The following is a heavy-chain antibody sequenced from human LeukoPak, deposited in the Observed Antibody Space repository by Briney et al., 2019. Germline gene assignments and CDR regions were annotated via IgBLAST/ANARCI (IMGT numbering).Heavy chain of an antibody. D-gene: IGHD4-17*01. CDR3: ARANGDYYFDY. V-gene: IGHV1-8*03. CDR2: MNPNSGNT. Sequence: ASVKVSCKASGYTFTSYDINWVRQATGQGLEWMGWMNPNSGNTGYAQKFQGRVTITRNSSISTAYMELSSLRSEDTAVYYCARANGDYYFDYWGQGTLVTVSS. CDR1: GYTFTSYD. J-gene: IGHJ4*02.